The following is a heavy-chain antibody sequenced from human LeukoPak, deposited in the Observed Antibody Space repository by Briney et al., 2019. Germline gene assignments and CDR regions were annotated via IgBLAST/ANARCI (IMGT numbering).Heavy chain of an antibody. CDR3: THSSPSGGFDY. CDR1: GGSISSSSYY. D-gene: IGHD6-6*01. V-gene: IGHV4-39*01. Sequence: SETLSLTCTVSGGSISSSSYYWGWIRQPPGKGLEWIGSIYYSGSTYYNPSLKSRVTISVDTSKNQFSLKLSSVTAADTAVYYCTHSSPSGGFDYWGHGTLVTVSS. CDR2: IYYSGST. J-gene: IGHJ4*01.